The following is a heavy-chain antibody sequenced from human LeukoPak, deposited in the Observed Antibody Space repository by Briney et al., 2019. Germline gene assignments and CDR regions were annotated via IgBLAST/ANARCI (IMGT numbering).Heavy chain of an antibody. V-gene: IGHV3-23*01. D-gene: IGHD1-26*01. J-gene: IGHJ4*02. CDR3: AKDSGSYYYFDY. CDR1: GFTFSSYA. Sequence: GASPRLSCAASGFTFSSYAMSWVRQAPGKGLEWVSAISGSGGSTYYADSVKGRFTISRDNSKNTLYLQMNSLRAEDTAVYYCAKDSGSYYYFDYWGQGTLVTVSS. CDR2: ISGSGGST.